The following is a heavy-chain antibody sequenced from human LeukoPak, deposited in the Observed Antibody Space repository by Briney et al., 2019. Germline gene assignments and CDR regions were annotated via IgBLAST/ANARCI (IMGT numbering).Heavy chain of an antibody. CDR2: INPHSGGT. J-gene: IGHJ3*02. CDR3: ARVDRLYERTYPAGYDI. V-gene: IGHV1-2*02. Sequence: ASVKVSCKASGYNFRDYYIHWVRHAPGQGLEWMGWINPHSGGTRYAPKFQGRVTMSRDTSINTAYMELRRPRSDDTAVFYCARVDRLYERTYPAGYDIWGQGTRVTVSS. D-gene: IGHD6-25*01. CDR1: GYNFRDYY.